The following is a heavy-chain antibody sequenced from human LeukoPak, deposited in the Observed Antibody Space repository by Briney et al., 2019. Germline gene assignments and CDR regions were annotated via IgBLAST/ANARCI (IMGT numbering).Heavy chain of an antibody. J-gene: IGHJ4*02. V-gene: IGHV4-39*01. CDR2: IYYSGST. CDR3: ARLRRLVWELGN. Sequence: SETLSPTCTVSGGSISSSSYYWGWIRQPPGKGLEWIGSIYYSGSTYYNPSLKSRVTISVDTSKNQFSLKLSSVTAADTAVYYCARLRRLVWELGNWGQGTLVTVSS. D-gene: IGHD1-26*01. CDR1: GGSISSSSYY.